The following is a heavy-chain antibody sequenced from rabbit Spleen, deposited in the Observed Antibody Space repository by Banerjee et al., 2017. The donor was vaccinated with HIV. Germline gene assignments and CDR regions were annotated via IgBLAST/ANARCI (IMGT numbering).Heavy chain of an antibody. CDR1: GFTLSSFYM. J-gene: IGHJ4*01. V-gene: IGHV1S45*01. Sequence: QEQLEESAGGLVQPGGSLKLSCKASGFTLSSFYMNWVRQAPGKGLEWIACINIVTGKSVYASWAKGRFLMSRTSSTTVTLQMTSLTVADTATYFCARDPAYARAGGPYIPYLWGPGTLVTVS. D-gene: IGHD1-1*01. CDR2: INIVTGKS. CDR3: ARDPAYARAGGPYIPYL.